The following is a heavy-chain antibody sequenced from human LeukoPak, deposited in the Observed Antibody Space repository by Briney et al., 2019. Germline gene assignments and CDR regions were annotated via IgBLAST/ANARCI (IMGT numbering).Heavy chain of an antibody. V-gene: IGHV3-21*01. D-gene: IGHD4-17*01. CDR3: ARDRTTVTTFDY. CDR2: ISSSSSYI. J-gene: IGHJ4*02. CDR1: RFTFSTYT. Sequence: GGSLRLSCAASRFTFSTYTMNLVRQAPGKGLEWVSSISSSSSYIYYADSVKGRFTISRDNAKNSLYLQMNTLRAEDTAVYYCARDRTTVTTFDYWGQGTLVTVSS.